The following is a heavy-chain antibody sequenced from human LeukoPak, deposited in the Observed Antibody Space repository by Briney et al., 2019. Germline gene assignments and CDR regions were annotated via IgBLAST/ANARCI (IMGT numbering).Heavy chain of an antibody. V-gene: IGHV1-24*01. CDR1: GYTLTELS. CDR3: ATTEFLGVKLGNNWFDP. Sequence: ASVKVSCKVSGYTLTELSMHWVRQAPGKGLEWMGGFDPEDGETIYAQKFQGRVTMTEDTSTDTAYMELSSLRSEDTAVYYCATTEFLGVKLGNNWFDPWGQGTLVTVSS. CDR2: FDPEDGET. J-gene: IGHJ5*02. D-gene: IGHD7-27*01.